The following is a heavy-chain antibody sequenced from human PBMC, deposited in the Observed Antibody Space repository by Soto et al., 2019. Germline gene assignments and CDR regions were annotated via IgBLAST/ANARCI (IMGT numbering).Heavy chain of an antibody. D-gene: IGHD3-16*01. V-gene: IGHV3-7*01. J-gene: IGHJ5*02. Sequence: VQLVESGGGLVQPGGSLRLSCAASGFTFSSYWMSWVRQAPGKGLEWVANIKQDGSEKYYVDSVKGRFTISRDNAKNSLYLQMNSLRAEDTAVYYCASWGIDNWFDPWGQGTLVTVSS. CDR3: ASWGIDNWFDP. CDR2: IKQDGSEK. CDR1: GFTFSSYW.